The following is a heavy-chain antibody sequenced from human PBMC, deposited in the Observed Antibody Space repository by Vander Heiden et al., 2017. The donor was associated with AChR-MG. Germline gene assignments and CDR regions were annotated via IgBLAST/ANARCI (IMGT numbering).Heavy chain of an antibody. CDR3: ARGRLGGVPHNWFDP. V-gene: IGHV1-2*04. Sequence: QVQLVQSGAEVKKPGASVKVSCKASGYTFTGYYMHWVRQAPGQGLEWMGWINPNSGGTNYAQKVQGWVTMTRDTSISTAYMELSRLRSDDTAVYYCARGRLGGVPHNWFDPWGQGTLVTVSS. CDR1: GYTFTGYY. D-gene: IGHD3-16*01. CDR2: INPNSGGT. J-gene: IGHJ5*02.